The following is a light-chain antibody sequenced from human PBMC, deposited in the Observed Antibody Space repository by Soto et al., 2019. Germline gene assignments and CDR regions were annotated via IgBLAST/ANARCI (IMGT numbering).Light chain of an antibody. CDR3: CSYAGTDRV. CDR2: DVN. J-gene: IGLJ2*01. CDR1: SSDVGGYNY. Sequence: QSVLTQPRSVSGSPGQSVTISCTGTSSDVGGYNYVSWYQQHPGKAPKLMIYDVNKRPSGVPDRFSGSKSGNTASLTISGLQAEDEADYFCCSYAGTDRVFGGGTKLTVL. V-gene: IGLV2-11*01.